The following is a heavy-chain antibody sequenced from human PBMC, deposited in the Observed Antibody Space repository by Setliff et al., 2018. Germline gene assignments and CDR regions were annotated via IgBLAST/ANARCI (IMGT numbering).Heavy chain of an antibody. CDR1: GGSITSGSFY. V-gene: IGHV4-61*02. J-gene: IGHJ4*01. D-gene: IGHD3-9*01. CDR3: ARERYFDWFFED. CDR2: IHASGSP. Sequence: SETLSLTCTVSGGSITSGSFYWSRIRQPAGKKLEWIGRIHASGSPDYNPSFKSRVTIXXXTSTXXXXXXXXSXTXXXTXVYYCARERYFDWFFEDWGHGTLVTVSS.